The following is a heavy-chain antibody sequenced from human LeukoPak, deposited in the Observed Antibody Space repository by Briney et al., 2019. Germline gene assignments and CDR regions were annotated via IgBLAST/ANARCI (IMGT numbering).Heavy chain of an antibody. V-gene: IGHV1-18*01. Sequence: ASVKVSCKASGYTFTSYGISWVRQAPGQGLEWMGWISAYNGNTNYAQKLQGRVTMTTDTSTSTAYMELRSLRSDDTAVYYCARDLNRGVTSKAVGYWGQGTLVTVSS. CDR2: ISAYNGNT. CDR3: ARDLNRGVTSKAVGY. D-gene: IGHD1-14*01. J-gene: IGHJ4*02. CDR1: GYTFTSYG.